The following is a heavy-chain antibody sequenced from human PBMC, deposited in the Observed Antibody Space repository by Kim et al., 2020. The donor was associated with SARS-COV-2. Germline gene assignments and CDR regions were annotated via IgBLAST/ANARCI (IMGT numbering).Heavy chain of an antibody. D-gene: IGHD5-12*01. V-gene: IGHV1-69*13. CDR1: GGTFSSYA. J-gene: IGHJ5*02. Sequence: ASVKVSCKASGGTFSSYAISWVRQAPGQGLEWMGGIIPIFGTANYAQKFQGRVTITADESTSTAYMELSSLRSEDTAVYYCARALGRIVATIENWFDPWGQGTLVTVSS. CDR2: IIPIFGTA. CDR3: ARALGRIVATIENWFDP.